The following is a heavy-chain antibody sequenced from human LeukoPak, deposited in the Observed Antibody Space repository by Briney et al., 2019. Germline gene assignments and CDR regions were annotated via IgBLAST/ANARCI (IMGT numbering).Heavy chain of an antibody. Sequence: SQTLSLTCTVSGDSISSGDYYWSWIRQPPGKGLEWIGEINHSGSTNYNPSLKSRVTISVDTSKNQFSLKLSSVTAADTAVYYCARGLRTEEGFDPWGQGTLVTVSS. V-gene: IGHV4-30-4*08. D-gene: IGHD1-14*01. CDR1: GDSISSGDYY. J-gene: IGHJ5*02. CDR2: INHSGST. CDR3: ARGLRTEEGFDP.